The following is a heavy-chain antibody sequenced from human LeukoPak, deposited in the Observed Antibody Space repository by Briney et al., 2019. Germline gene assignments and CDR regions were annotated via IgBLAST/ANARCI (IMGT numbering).Heavy chain of an antibody. CDR1: GGSISSYY. Sequence: SETLSLTCIVSGGSISSYYWSWIRQPPGKGLEWIGHIYTSGSTNYNPSLKSRVTISVDTSKNQLSLKLSSVTAADTAVYYCARSHSGSYHYYYYYYMDVWGKRTTVTVSS. V-gene: IGHV4-4*09. D-gene: IGHD1-26*01. CDR2: IYTSGST. CDR3: ARSHSGSYHYYYYYYMDV. J-gene: IGHJ6*03.